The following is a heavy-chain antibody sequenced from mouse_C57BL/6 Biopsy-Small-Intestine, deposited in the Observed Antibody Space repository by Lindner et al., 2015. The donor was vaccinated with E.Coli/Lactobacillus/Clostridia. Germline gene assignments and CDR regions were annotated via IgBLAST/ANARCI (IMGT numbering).Heavy chain of an antibody. V-gene: IGHV1-82*01. J-gene: IGHJ3*01. CDR2: IYPGDGDT. CDR3: AREGVWFAY. CDR1: GYAFSSSW. Sequence: VQLQESGPELVKPGASVKISCKASGYAFSSSWMNWVKQRPGKGLEWIGRIYPGDGDTNYNGKFKGKATLTPDKSSSTAYMQLSSLTSEDSAVYFCAREGVWFAYWGQGTLVTVSA.